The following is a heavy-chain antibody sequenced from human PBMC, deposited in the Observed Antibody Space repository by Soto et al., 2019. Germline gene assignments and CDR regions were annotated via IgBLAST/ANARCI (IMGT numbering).Heavy chain of an antibody. V-gene: IGHV3-11*05. CDR3: ARDRGAVTGQYFDY. D-gene: IGHD6-19*01. Sequence: QVQLEESGGGLVKPGGSLRLSCAASGFTFSAVYMSWIRQAPNKGLEYISYISSSGTSANYADSVKGRFTISGDNAKNSLYLQMNSLRAEDTAVYYCARDRGAVTGQYFDYWGQGALVTVSS. CDR2: ISSSGTSA. CDR1: GFTFSAVY. J-gene: IGHJ4*02.